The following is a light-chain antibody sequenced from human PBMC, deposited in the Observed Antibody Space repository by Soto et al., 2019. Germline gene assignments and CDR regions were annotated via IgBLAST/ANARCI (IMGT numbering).Light chain of an antibody. J-gene: IGKJ5*01. CDR1: QTVSSNY. V-gene: IGKV3-20*01. CDR3: QQYTGPPTT. Sequence: EIIVTQSPDTLSCSPGERATLSCRASQTVSSNYLAWCQQRPGQAPRLLIYGASTRAAGIPDRFSGSGSGTDFTLTITRLEPEDSAVYFCQQYTGPPTTFGQGTRLDIK. CDR2: GAS.